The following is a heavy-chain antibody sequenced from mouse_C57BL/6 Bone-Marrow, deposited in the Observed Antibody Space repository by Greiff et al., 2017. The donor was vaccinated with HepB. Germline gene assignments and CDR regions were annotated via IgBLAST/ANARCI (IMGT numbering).Heavy chain of an antibody. V-gene: IGHV5-4*01. Sequence: EVQLVESGGGLVKPGGSLKLSCAASGFTFSSYAMSWVRQTPEKRLEWVATISDGGSYTYYPDNVKGRFTISRDNAKNNLYLQMSHLKSEDTAMYYGARDTRLWLRRDWYFDVWGTGTTVTVSS. CDR1: GFTFSSYA. CDR2: ISDGGSYT. J-gene: IGHJ1*03. CDR3: ARDTRLWLRRDWYFDV. D-gene: IGHD2-2*01.